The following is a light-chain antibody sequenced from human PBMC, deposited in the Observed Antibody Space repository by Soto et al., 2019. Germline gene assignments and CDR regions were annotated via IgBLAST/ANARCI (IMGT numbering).Light chain of an antibody. CDR3: QHYGSSPLFT. J-gene: IGKJ3*01. V-gene: IGKV3-20*01. Sequence: EIVLTQSPGTLSLSPGERATLSCRASQSVSSSYLAWYQQKPGQAPRLLIYGASSRATGIPDRFSGSGSGTDLTLNISRLEPEDFAVYSCQHYGSSPLFTFGPGTRVDI. CDR1: QSVSSSY. CDR2: GAS.